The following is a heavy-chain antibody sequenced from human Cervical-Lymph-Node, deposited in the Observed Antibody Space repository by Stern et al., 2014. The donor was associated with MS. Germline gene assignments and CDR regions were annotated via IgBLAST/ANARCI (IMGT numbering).Heavy chain of an antibody. D-gene: IGHD4-17*01. Sequence: EVQLVESGGGLVQPGGSLRLSCAASGFTFSSYDMHWVRQATGKGLEWVSAIGTAGDPYYPGSVKGRFTISRENAKNSLYLQMNSLRAGDTAVYYCARVGVGSYGDYGYDYWGQGTLVTVSS. CDR3: ARVGVGSYGDYGYDY. CDR1: GFTFSSYD. J-gene: IGHJ4*02. CDR2: IGTAGDP. V-gene: IGHV3-13*05.